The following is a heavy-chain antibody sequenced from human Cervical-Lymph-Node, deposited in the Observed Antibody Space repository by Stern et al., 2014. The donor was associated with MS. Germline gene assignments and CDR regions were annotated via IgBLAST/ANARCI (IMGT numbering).Heavy chain of an antibody. Sequence: VQLEESGAEVKKPGESLKISCKGSGYTFTNNWIAWVRQMPGKGLEWMGIIYTDDSDIRYSPSLQGQVTISADKSIITPYLQWSSRKAGDSAVYYCARPPPRRKWDDPNYGMDVWGQGTTVTVSS. D-gene: IGHD1-1*01. CDR1: GYTFTNNW. J-gene: IGHJ6*02. V-gene: IGHV5-51*03. CDR2: IYTDDSDI. CDR3: ARPPPRRKWDDPNYGMDV.